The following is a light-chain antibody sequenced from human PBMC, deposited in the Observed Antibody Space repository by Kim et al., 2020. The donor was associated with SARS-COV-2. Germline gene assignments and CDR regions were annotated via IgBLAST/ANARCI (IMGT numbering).Light chain of an antibody. Sequence: SYELTQPPSVSVSPGQTASITCSGDKLGDKYTCWYQKKPGQSPVLVTFQDTKRPSGIPERFSGSSSGNTATLTITGTQAVDEADYYCQAWDSNIVGFGGG. CDR1: KLGDKY. CDR3: QAWDSNIVG. J-gene: IGLJ2*01. V-gene: IGLV3-1*01. CDR2: QDT.